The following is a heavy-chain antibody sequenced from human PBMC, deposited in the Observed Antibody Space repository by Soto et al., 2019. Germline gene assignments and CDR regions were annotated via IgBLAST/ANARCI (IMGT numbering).Heavy chain of an antibody. V-gene: IGHV1-18*01. J-gene: IGHJ4*02. CDR2: ISAHNGNT. D-gene: IGHD1-1*01. Sequence: QVHLVQSGAEVKKPGASVKVSCKGSGYGVTTYGITWVRQAPGQGLEWMAWISAHNGNTNYAQKLQGRATVTRDTSTSTAYMELRILRSDDTAVYYCARGRYGDYWGQGALVTVSS. CDR1: GYGVTTYG. CDR3: ARGRYGDY.